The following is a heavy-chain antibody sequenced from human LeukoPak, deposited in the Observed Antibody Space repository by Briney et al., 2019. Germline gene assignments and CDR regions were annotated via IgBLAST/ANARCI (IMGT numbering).Heavy chain of an antibody. CDR1: GGSISSSSYY. CDR2: IYYSGST. J-gene: IGHJ3*02. V-gene: IGHV4-39*01. Sequence: PSETLSLTCTVSGGSISSSSYYWGWIRQPPGKGLEWIGSIYYSGSTYYNPSLKSRVTISVDTSKNQFSLKLSSVTAADTAVYYCARRIEIWSDAFDIWGQGTMVTVSS. D-gene: IGHD5-18*01. CDR3: ARRIEIWSDAFDI.